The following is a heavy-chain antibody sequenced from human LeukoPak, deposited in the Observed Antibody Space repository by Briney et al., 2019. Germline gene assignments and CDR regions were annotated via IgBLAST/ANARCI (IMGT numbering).Heavy chain of an antibody. Sequence: PSETLSLTCTVSGGSIRSYYWSWIRQSPGKGLAWIGYIHYSGSANYNPSLKSRVIISVDTSKNQFSLKLSSVTAADTAVYCCAREAREGHVFDIWGQGTMVTVSS. CDR3: AREAREGHVFDI. V-gene: IGHV4-59*01. CDR2: IHYSGSA. CDR1: GGSIRSYY. D-gene: IGHD5-24*01. J-gene: IGHJ3*02.